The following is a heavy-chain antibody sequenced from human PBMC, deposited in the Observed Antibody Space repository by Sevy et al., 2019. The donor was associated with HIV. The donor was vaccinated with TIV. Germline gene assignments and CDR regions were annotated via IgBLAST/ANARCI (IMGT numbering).Heavy chain of an antibody. V-gene: IGHV3-7*01. D-gene: IGHD3-16*01. CDR3: AHETFGRFES. Sequence: HGGSLRLSCAASGFTFSANWMNWVRQALGKGLERVANIKADGSDKHYVDSVEGRFTISRDNAKNLLFLQMNSLRVEDTAVYYCAHETFGRFESWGQGTLVTVSS. CDR1: GFTFSANW. CDR2: IKADGSDK. J-gene: IGHJ4*02.